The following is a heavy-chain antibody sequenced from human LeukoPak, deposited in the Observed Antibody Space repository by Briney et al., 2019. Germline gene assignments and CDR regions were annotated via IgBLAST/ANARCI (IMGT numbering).Heavy chain of an antibody. Sequence: SVKVSYKASGGTLSRYAIRLVRDAPGQGLEWMGGIIPIFGTANYAQKFQGRVTITADESTSTAYMELSSLRSEDTAGYYCASGSGSTSYYPRRCFRVYCYYLDVLGKGTTVTVSS. J-gene: IGHJ6*03. CDR1: GGTLSRYA. CDR2: IIPIFGTA. CDR3: ASGSGSTSYYPRRCFRVYCYYLDV. D-gene: IGHD2-2*01. V-gene: IGHV1-69*13.